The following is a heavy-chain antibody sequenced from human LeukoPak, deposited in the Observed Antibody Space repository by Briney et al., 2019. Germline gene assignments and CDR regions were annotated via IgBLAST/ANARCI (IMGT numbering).Heavy chain of an antibody. CDR1: GYTFTSYA. J-gene: IGHJ3*02. D-gene: IGHD3-22*01. Sequence: GASVKVSCKASGYTFTSYAMNWVRQAPGQGLEWMGWINTNTGNPTYAQGFTGRFVFSLDTSVSTAYLQISSLKAEDTAVYYCARVLVGYYDSSGYYYRDAFDIWGQGTMVTVSS. CDR3: ARVLVGYYDSSGYYYRDAFDI. CDR2: INTNTGNP. V-gene: IGHV7-4-1*02.